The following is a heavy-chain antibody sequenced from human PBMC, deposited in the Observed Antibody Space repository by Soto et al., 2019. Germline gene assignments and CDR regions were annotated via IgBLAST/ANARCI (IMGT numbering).Heavy chain of an antibody. Sequence: AGGSLRLSCAASGFTFSSYAMHWVRQAPGKGLEWVAVISYDGSNKYYADSVKGRFTISRDNSKNTLYLQMNSLRAEDTAVYYCARVSSSWYFADYWGQGTLVTVSS. CDR3: ARVSSSWYFADY. CDR2: ISYDGSNK. D-gene: IGHD6-13*01. J-gene: IGHJ4*02. V-gene: IGHV3-30-3*01. CDR1: GFTFSSYA.